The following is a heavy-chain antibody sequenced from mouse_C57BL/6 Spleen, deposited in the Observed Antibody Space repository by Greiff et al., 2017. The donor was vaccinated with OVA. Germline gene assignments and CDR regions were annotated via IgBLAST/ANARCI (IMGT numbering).Heavy chain of an antibody. Sequence: EVMLVESGPELVKPGASVKISCKASGYSFTGYYMNWVKQSPEKSLEWIGEINPSTGGTTYNQKFKAKATLTVDKSSSTAYMQLKSLTSEDSAVYYCADGYYEGWFAYWGQGTLVTVSA. CDR3: ADGYYEGWFAY. J-gene: IGHJ3*01. CDR2: INPSTGGT. V-gene: IGHV1-42*01. D-gene: IGHD2-3*01. CDR1: GYSFTGYY.